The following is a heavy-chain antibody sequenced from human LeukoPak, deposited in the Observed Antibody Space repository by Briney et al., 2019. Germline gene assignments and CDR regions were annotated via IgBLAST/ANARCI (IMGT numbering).Heavy chain of an antibody. CDR1: GFTFSSYG. CDR3: ARGRSVYYYDSSGYLFDY. D-gene: IGHD3-22*01. V-gene: IGHV3-30*03. Sequence: GGSLRLSCAASGFTFSSYGMHWVRQAPGKGLEWVAVISYDGSNKYYADSVKGRFTISRDNSKNTLYLQMNSLRAEDTAVYYCARGRSVYYYDSSGYLFDYWGQGTLVTVSS. CDR2: ISYDGSNK. J-gene: IGHJ4*02.